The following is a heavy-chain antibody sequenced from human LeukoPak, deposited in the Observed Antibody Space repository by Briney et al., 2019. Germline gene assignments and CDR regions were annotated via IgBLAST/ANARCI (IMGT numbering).Heavy chain of an antibody. D-gene: IGHD3-16*01. V-gene: IGHV1-8*01. CDR3: ARRVEAGGDY. CDR1: GYTFTSYD. CDR2: MTPKTGNA. J-gene: IGHJ4*02. Sequence: ASVKVSCKASGYTFTSYDINWVRQATGQGPEWMGWMTPKTGNAGFAQKIEGRVTMTRNTSISTAYMELRGLRLEDTAVYYCARRVEAGGDYWGQGTLVTVSS.